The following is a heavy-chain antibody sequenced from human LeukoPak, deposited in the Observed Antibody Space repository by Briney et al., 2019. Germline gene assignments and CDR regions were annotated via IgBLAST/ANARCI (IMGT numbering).Heavy chain of an antibody. CDR3: ARGYCSGGSCLGVNY. CDR1: GYTFTGYY. J-gene: IGHJ4*02. D-gene: IGHD2-15*01. Sequence: ASVKVPCKASGYTFTGYYMHWVRQAPGQGLEWMGWINPNSGGTNYAQKFQGRVTMTRDTSISTAYMELSRLRSDDTAVYYCARGYCSGGSCLGVNYWGQGTLVTVSS. CDR2: INPNSGGT. V-gene: IGHV1-2*02.